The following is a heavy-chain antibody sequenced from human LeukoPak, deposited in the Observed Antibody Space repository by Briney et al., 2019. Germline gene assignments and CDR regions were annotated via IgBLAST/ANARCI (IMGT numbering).Heavy chain of an antibody. CDR1: GYTFTSYY. J-gene: IGHJ6*02. D-gene: IGHD5-12*01. V-gene: IGHV1-46*01. CDR3: ARDPNGGYDRYYYYYYGMDV. Sequence: ASVKVSCKASGYTFTSYYMHWVRQAPGQGLEWMGIINPSGGSTSYAQKFQGRVTMTRDTSTSTVYMELSSLRSEDTAVYYCARDPNGGYDRYYYYYYGMDVWGQGTTVTVSS. CDR2: INPSGGST.